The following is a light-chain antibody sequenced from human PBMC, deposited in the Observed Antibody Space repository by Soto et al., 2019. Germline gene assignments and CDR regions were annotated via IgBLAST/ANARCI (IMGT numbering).Light chain of an antibody. CDR1: QSVSSY. CDR2: DAS. J-gene: IGKJ3*01. V-gene: IGKV3-11*01. CDR3: QQRSNWLYT. Sequence: EIVLTQSPATLSLSPGERATLSCRASQSVSSYLSCYQQKPGQAPRLLIHDASNRATGIPARFSGSGSGTYFTLTIRSLEPEYFAVYYCQQRSNWLYTFGHGTKVDIK.